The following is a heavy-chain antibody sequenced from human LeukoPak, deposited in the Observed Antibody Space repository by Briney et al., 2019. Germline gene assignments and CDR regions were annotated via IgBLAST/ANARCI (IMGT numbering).Heavy chain of an antibody. Sequence: ASVGVSCKASGYTFTTYGIFWVRQAPGQGLEWMGWISVYIVVTNYAQQLQGRVTMTTDTSTRTVYMELRRLRSDDTAMYYCARSSWGANYFDYWGQGTLVTASS. CDR3: ARSSWGANYFDY. CDR2: ISVYIVVT. J-gene: IGHJ4*02. D-gene: IGHD7-27*01. CDR1: GYTFTTYG. V-gene: IGHV1-18*01.